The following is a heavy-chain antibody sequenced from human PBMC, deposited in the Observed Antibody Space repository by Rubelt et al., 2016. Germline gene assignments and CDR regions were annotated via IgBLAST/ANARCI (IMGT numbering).Heavy chain of an antibody. Sequence: QVQLQQWGAGLLKPSETLSLTCAVYGGSFSGYYWSWIRQPPGKGLEWIGEINHSGSTNYNPSLKSRVTISVDTSKNQCALKLSSVTAADTAVYYCARAAGGPLFDPWGQGTLVTVSS. CDR2: INHSGST. CDR1: GGSFSGYY. V-gene: IGHV4-34*01. CDR3: ARAAGGPLFDP. D-gene: IGHD3-16*01. J-gene: IGHJ5*02.